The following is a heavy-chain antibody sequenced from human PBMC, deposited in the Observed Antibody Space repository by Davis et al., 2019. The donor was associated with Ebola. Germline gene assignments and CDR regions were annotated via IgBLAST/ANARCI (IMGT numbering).Heavy chain of an antibody. Sequence: SETLSLTCTVSGGSISSGDYYWGWIRQPPGKGLEWIGSIYYSGSTNYNPSLKSRVTISVDTSKNQFSLKLSSVTAADTAVYYCARHYRATMRFDYWGQGTLVTVSS. D-gene: IGHD5-24*01. CDR1: GGSISSGDYY. V-gene: IGHV4-39*01. J-gene: IGHJ4*02. CDR2: IYYSGST. CDR3: ARHYRATMRFDY.